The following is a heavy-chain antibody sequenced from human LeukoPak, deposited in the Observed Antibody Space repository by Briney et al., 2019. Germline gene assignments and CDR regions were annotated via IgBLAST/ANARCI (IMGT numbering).Heavy chain of an antibody. D-gene: IGHD4-23*01. CDR3: ARVPPATTVVTWVDY. J-gene: IGHJ4*02. Sequence: KASETLSLTCAVYGGSFSGYYWSWIRQPPVKGLEWIGKINHSGSTNYNPSLKSRVTISVDTSKNQFSLKLSSVTAADTAVYYCARVPPATTVVTWVDYWGQGTPVTVSS. V-gene: IGHV4-34*01. CDR1: GGSFSGYY. CDR2: INHSGST.